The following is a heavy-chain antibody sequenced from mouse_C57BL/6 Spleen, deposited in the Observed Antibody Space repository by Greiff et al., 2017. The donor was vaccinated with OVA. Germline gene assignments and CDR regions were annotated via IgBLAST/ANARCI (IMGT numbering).Heavy chain of an antibody. CDR1: GFTFSSYA. D-gene: IGHD2-3*01. J-gene: IGHJ1*03. V-gene: IGHV5-4*01. CDR3: AREGDGLWYFDV. Sequence: DVMLVESGGGLVKPGGSLKLSCAASGFTFSSYAMSWVRQTPEKRLEWVATISDGGSYTYCPDNVKGRFTISRDNAKNNLYLQMSHLKSEDTAMYYCAREGDGLWYFDVWGTGTTVTVSS. CDR2: ISDGGSYT.